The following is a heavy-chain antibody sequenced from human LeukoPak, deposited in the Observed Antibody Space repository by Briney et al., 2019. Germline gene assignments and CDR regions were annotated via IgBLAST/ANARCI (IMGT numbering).Heavy chain of an antibody. CDR3: AKGRSSGGSCVNY. CDR2: ISGSGGDT. D-gene: IGHD2-15*01. Sequence: GGSLRLSCTASGFTFSNYAINWVRQAPGKGLEWVSVISGSGGDTYYADSVKGRFTISRDNSKNTVYLQMNSLGAEDTAVYYCAKGRSSGGSCVNYWGQGTLVSVSS. V-gene: IGHV3-23*01. J-gene: IGHJ4*02. CDR1: GFTFSNYA.